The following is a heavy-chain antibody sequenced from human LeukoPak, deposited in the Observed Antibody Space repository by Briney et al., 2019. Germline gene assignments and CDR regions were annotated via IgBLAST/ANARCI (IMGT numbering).Heavy chain of an antibody. CDR3: AIQKVIIGRFYYFDY. Sequence: PGGSLRLSCAASRFTVSSNYMSWVPQAPGKGLEWVSVIYSGGSTYYADSVKGRFTISRDNSKNTLYLQMNSLRAEDTAVYYCAIQKVIIGRFYYFDYWGQGTLVTVSS. CDR2: IYSGGST. V-gene: IGHV3-66*01. D-gene: IGHD3-3*01. CDR1: RFTVSSNY. J-gene: IGHJ4*02.